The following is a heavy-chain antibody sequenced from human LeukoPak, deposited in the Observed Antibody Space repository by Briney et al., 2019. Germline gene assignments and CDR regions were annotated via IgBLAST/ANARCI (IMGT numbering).Heavy chain of an antibody. CDR1: GYTFTSYD. CDR2: MNPNSGNT. D-gene: IGHD3-22*01. V-gene: IGHV1-8*03. CDR3: ARPSENYYDSSGYLYYFDY. J-gene: IGHJ4*02. Sequence: WASVKVSCKASGYTFTSYDINWVRQATGQGLEWMGWMNPNSGNTGYAQKFQGRVTITRNTSISTAYMELSSLRSEDTAVYYCARPSENYYDSSGYLYYFDYWGQGTLVTVSS.